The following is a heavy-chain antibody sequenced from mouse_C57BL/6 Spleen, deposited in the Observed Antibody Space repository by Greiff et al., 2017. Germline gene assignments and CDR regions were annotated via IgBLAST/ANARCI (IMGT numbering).Heavy chain of an antibody. CDR1: GFTFSDYG. J-gene: IGHJ2*01. CDR2: ISSGSSTI. V-gene: IGHV5-17*01. Sequence: EVNVVESGGGLVKPGGSLKLSCAASGFTFSDYGMHWVRQAPEKGLEWVAYISSGSSTIYYADTVKGRLPISRDKAKNHLFRQMTSLRSEDTAMYYCARDYYDYWGQGTTLTVSS. CDR3: ARDYYDY.